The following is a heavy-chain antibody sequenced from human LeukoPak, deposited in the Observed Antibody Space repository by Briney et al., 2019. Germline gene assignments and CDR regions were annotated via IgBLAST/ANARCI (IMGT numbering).Heavy chain of an antibody. CDR1: GSTFSAYW. CDR3: VRVGYCAGSGCQGRDWFDP. D-gene: IGHD2-8*02. CDR2: IKQDGSNI. V-gene: IGHV3-7*01. J-gene: IGHJ5*02. Sequence: PGGSLRLSCAASGSTFSAYWMTWVRQAPGKGLEWVANIKQDGSNIEYLGSVTGRFTISRDNAENSLYLQMNRLRVEDTGLYYCVRVGYCAGSGCQGRDWFDPWGQGTLVTVSS.